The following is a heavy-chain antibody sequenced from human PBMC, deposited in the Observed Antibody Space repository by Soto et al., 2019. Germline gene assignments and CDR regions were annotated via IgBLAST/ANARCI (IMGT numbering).Heavy chain of an antibody. CDR3: ARGAYGSGTYYYYYGMGV. CDR1: GGSISSYY. J-gene: IGHJ6*02. V-gene: IGHV4-59*01. Sequence: PSETLSLTCTVSGGSISSYYWSWIRQPPGKGLEWIGYIYYSGSTNYNPSLKSRVSISVDTSKNQFSLKLSSMTAADTAVYYCARGAYGSGTYYYYYGMGVWGQGTTVTVSS. CDR2: IYYSGST. D-gene: IGHD3-10*01.